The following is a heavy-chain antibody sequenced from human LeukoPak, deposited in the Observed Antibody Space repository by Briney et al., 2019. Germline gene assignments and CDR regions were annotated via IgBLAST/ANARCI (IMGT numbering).Heavy chain of an antibody. CDR2: IYSSGTT. J-gene: IGHJ4*02. Sequence: SETLSLTCSVSGGSLSNHYWSWIRQSPGKGLEWIAHIYSSGTTTYNPSLKSRVTISLDTSKSQISLKVTSVTAADTAVYYCARHLGVGSYPLDSWGQGTLVTVSS. CDR1: GGSLSNHY. D-gene: IGHD3-16*01. CDR3: ARHLGVGSYPLDS. V-gene: IGHV4-59*08.